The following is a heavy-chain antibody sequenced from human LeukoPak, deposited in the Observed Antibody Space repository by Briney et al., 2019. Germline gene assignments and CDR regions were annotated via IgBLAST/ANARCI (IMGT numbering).Heavy chain of an antibody. CDR2: IYYTGIT. CDR3: ARVKNPYDYYYGMDV. J-gene: IGHJ6*02. D-gene: IGHD1-14*01. CDR1: GFTFSNTW. Sequence: PGGSLRLSCASSGFTFSNTWMNWIRQPPGKGLEWIGYIYYTGITNYNPSLKSRVSISVDTSKNQFSLKLTSVTAADTAVYYCARVKNPYDYYYGMDVWGQGTTVTVSS. V-gene: IGHV4-59*01.